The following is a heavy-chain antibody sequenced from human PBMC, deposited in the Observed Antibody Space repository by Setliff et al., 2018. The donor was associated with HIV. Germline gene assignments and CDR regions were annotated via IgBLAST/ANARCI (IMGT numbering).Heavy chain of an antibody. CDR1: GGSISSHY. Sequence: SETLSLTCTVSGGSISSHYWSWIRQAPGKGLEWIGTMYFRGNARNSPSLKSRVTISVDTSKNQLSLNLTSVTAADTAVYYCARVETSVRGATYGMDVWGQGTAVTVSS. V-gene: IGHV4-59*11. CDR2: MYFRGNA. J-gene: IGHJ6*02. D-gene: IGHD3-10*01. CDR3: ARVETSVRGATYGMDV.